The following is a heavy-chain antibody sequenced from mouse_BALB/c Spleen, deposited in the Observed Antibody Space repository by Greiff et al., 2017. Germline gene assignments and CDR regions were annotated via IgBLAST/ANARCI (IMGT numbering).Heavy chain of an antibody. J-gene: IGHJ2*01. CDR2: IWAGGST. V-gene: IGHV2-9*02. CDR3: ARVASYGYVGLDY. D-gene: IGHD1-2*01. Sequence: VKLMESGPGLVAPSQSLSITCTVSGFSLTSYGVHWVRQPPGKGLEWLGVIWAGGSTNYNSALMSRLSISKDNSKSQVFLKMNSLQTDDTAMYYCARVASYGYVGLDYWGQGTTLTVSS. CDR1: GFSLTSYG.